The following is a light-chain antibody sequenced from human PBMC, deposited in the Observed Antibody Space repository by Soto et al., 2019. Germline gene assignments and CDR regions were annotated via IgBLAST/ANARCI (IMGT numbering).Light chain of an antibody. J-gene: IGLJ7*01. CDR2: EGS. CDR1: SSDVGSYNL. V-gene: IGLV2-23*01. CDR3: CAYAGSSTHAV. Sequence: QSALTQPASVSGSHGQSITISCTGTSSDVGSYNLVSWYQQHPGKAPKLMIDEGSKRPSGVSNRFSGSKSGNTASLTISGLQAEDEADYYCCAYAGSSTHAVFGGGTQLTVL.